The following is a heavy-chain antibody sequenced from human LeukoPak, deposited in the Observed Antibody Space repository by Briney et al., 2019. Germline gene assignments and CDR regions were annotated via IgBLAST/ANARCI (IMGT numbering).Heavy chain of an antibody. CDR2: IIPIFGTA. CDR3: ARWEQQLVLVYGMDV. Sequence: SVKVSCKASGGTFSSYAISWVRQAPGQGLEWMGGIIPIFGTANYAQKFQGRVTITADESTSTAYMELSSLRSEDTAVYYCARWEQQLVLVYGMDVWGQGTLVTVSS. V-gene: IGHV1-69*13. D-gene: IGHD6-13*01. J-gene: IGHJ6*02. CDR1: GGTFSSYA.